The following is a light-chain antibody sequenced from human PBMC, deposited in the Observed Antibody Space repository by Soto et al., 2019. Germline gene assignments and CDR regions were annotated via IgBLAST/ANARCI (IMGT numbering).Light chain of an antibody. J-gene: IGKJ4*01. V-gene: IGKV1-9*01. Sequence: DIQLTQSPSFLSASVGDRVTITCRASQASRSYLAWYQQKPGKAPKLLIYGASALQSGVPSRFSGSGSGTEFTLAISSLQPEDFEAYYCQQYNSYPLTFGGGTKVEFK. CDR3: QQYNSYPLT. CDR1: QASRSY. CDR2: GAS.